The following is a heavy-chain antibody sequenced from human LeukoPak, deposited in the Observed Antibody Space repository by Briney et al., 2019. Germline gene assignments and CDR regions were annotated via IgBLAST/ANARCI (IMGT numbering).Heavy chain of an antibody. CDR1: GYSFTTYW. D-gene: IGHD6-13*01. Sequence: GESLKISCKGSGYSFTTYWIGWVRQLPGKGLEWMGIIYPGDSDTRYSPSFQGQVTISADKSISTAYLQWSSLKASDTAMYYCARQAGYSSSWYGSAGSDYWGQGTLVTVSS. J-gene: IGHJ4*02. V-gene: IGHV5-51*01. CDR2: IYPGDSDT. CDR3: ARQAGYSSSWYGSAGSDY.